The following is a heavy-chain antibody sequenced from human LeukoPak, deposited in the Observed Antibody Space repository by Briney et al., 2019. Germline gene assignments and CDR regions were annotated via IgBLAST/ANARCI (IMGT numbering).Heavy chain of an antibody. D-gene: IGHD1-1*01. CDR3: ARLHMENWFDP. J-gene: IGHJ5*02. CDR2: IYYSGSI. CDR1: GGSISGYY. Sequence: PSETLSLTCTASGGSISGYYWSWIRQPPGKGLEWIGSIYYSGSIYYTPSLKSRVTISVDTSKNQVSLNLYSVTAADTAVYYCARLHMENWFDPWGQGTLVTVSS. V-gene: IGHV4-59*05.